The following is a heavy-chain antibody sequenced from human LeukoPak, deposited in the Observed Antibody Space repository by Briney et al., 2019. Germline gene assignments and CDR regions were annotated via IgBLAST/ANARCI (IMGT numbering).Heavy chain of an antibody. CDR2: VNHSGST. D-gene: IGHD3-9*01. CDR3: ARGPSLTYDILTGYYYFDY. J-gene: IGHJ4*02. Sequence: PSETLSLTCAVYGGSFSGYYWTWIRQLPGKGLEWIGEVNHSGSTKYNPSLKSRVTISVDTPKNQFSLKLSSVTAADTAVYYCARGPSLTYDILTGYYYFDYWGQGTLVTVSS. CDR1: GGSFSGYY. V-gene: IGHV4-34*01.